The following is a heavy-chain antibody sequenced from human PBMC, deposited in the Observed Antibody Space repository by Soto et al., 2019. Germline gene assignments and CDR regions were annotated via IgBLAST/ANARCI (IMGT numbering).Heavy chain of an antibody. CDR3: AKDEVFCSSGSCYYFGMDV. Sequence: PXESLRLSCAASGFTFSSYDMAWVRQAPGKGLEWVSSINTGVSRSYYADSVKGRFTISRDNSKNTLFLQMNSLRAEDTAVYYCAKDEVFCSSGSCYYFGMDVWGQGTTVTVSS. CDR2: INTGVSRS. V-gene: IGHV3-23*01. J-gene: IGHJ6*02. D-gene: IGHD2-15*01. CDR1: GFTFSSYD.